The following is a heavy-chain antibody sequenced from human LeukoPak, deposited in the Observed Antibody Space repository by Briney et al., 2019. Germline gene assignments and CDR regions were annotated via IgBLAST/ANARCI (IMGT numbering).Heavy chain of an antibody. CDR1: GFTFSSYG. D-gene: IGHD5-24*01. CDR2: ISYDGSNK. Sequence: GGSLRLSCAASGFTFSSYGMHWVRQAPGKGLEWVAVISYDGSNKYYADSVKGRYTISRDNSKNTLYLQMNSLRAEDTAVYYCAKLGDGEFDYWGQGTLVTVSS. J-gene: IGHJ4*02. CDR3: AKLGDGEFDY. V-gene: IGHV3-30*18.